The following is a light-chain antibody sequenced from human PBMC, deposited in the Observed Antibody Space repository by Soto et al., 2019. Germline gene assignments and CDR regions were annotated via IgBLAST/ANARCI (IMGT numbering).Light chain of an antibody. CDR1: SSDVGSYNL. Sequence: QSVLTQPASVSGSPGQSITISCTGTSSDVGSYNLVSWYQQHPGKAPKLMIYEVSKRPSGVSNRFSGPKSGNTASLTISGLQAEDEADYYCCSYAGSSTSLFGTGTKLTVL. V-gene: IGLV2-23*02. CDR3: CSYAGSSTSL. J-gene: IGLJ1*01. CDR2: EVS.